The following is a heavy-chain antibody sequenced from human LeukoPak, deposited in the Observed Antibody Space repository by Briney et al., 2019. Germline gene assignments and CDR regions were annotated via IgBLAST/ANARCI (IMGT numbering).Heavy chain of an antibody. J-gene: IGHJ4*02. CDR3: ARAITGTTGPDDY. CDR1: GFTVSTNY. Sequence: PGGSLRPSCAASGFTVSTNYMSWVRQAPGKGLECVSVIYSGGTTYYADSVKGRFIIFRDNSKNTLYLQMNTLRAEDTAVYYCARAITGTTGPDDYWGQGTLVTVSS. CDR2: IYSGGTT. D-gene: IGHD1-7*01. V-gene: IGHV3-53*01.